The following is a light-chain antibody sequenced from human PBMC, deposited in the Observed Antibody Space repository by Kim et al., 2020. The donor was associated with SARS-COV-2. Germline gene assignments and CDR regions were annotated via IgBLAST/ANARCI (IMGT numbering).Light chain of an antibody. CDR3: QTWGTVV. CDR2: LNSDGSH. V-gene: IGLV4-69*01. J-gene: IGLJ2*01. Sequence: QPVLTQSPSASASLGDSVKLTCTLSSGHSSYAIAWHQQQPEKGPRYLMKLNSDGSHSKGDGIPDRFSGSSSGAERYLTISSLQSEDEADYYCQTWGTVVFGGGTQLTVL. CDR1: SGHSSYA.